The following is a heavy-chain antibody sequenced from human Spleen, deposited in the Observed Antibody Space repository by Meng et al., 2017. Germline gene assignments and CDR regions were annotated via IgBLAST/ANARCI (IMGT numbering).Heavy chain of an antibody. J-gene: IGHJ4*02. CDR2: ISSVGSNK. D-gene: IGHD6-13*01. Sequence: GGSLRLSCAASGFTFSNYEMNWVRQAPGKGLVWLSYISSVGSNKQYADSVKGRFTISRDNAKNSLYLQMNSLTVEDTAVYFCARDPTVAPAGQFDYWGQGTLVTVSS. CDR1: GFTFSNYE. V-gene: IGHV3-48*03. CDR3: ARDPTVAPAGQFDY.